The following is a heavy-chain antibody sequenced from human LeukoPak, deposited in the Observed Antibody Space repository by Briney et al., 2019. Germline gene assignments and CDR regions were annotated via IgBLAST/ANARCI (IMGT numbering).Heavy chain of an antibody. CDR2: INPNSGGT. J-gene: IGHJ4*02. CDR1: GYTFTGYY. Sequence: ASVKVSCKASGYTFTGYYMHWVRQAPGQGLEWMGWINPNSGGTNYAQTFQGRVTMTRDTSISTDYMELSRLRSDDTAEYYCARTVRFLEQRTGYYFDYWGQGTLVTVSS. D-gene: IGHD3-3*01. CDR3: ARTVRFLEQRTGYYFDY. V-gene: IGHV1-2*02.